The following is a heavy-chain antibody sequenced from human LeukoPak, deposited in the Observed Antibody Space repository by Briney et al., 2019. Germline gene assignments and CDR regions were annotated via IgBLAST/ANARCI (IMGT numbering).Heavy chain of an antibody. Sequence: PGGSLGLSCASPGFIFHDYAIHWVRQAPRKGVEWVSLISGDGGSTFYADSVKGRFTIARDNSKNSLYLQMNSLRSDDTALYYCARESESSGWYDYWGQGTRVTVSS. D-gene: IGHD6-19*01. V-gene: IGHV3-43*02. J-gene: IGHJ4*02. CDR2: ISGDGGST. CDR3: ARESESSGWYDY. CDR1: GFIFHDYA.